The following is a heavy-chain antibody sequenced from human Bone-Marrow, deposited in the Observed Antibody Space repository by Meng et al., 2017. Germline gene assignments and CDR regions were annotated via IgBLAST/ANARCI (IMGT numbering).Heavy chain of an antibody. CDR1: GFTFSSYS. V-gene: IGHV3-21*01. D-gene: IGHD6-19*01. CDR3: ARDLKSKAVAGTFDY. J-gene: IGHJ4*02. Sequence: GESLKISCAASGFTFSSYSMNWVRQAPGKGLEWVSSISSSSSYIYYADSVKGRFTISRDNSKNTLYPQMNSLRAEDTAVYYCARDLKSKAVAGTFDYWGQGTLVTVSS. CDR2: ISSSSSYI.